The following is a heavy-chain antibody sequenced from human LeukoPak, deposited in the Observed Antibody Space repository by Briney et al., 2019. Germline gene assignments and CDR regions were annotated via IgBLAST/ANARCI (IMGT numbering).Heavy chain of an antibody. Sequence: GESLKISCTGSGYSFTSYWIAWVRQMPGKGLEWMGIIYAGGSDTRYSPSFQGQVSISVDKSINTAYLQWRSLKASDTAMYYCARLDCSSTSCFQPFDPWGQGTLVTVSP. CDR2: IYAGGSDT. D-gene: IGHD2-2*01. V-gene: IGHV5-51*01. CDR1: GYSFTSYW. J-gene: IGHJ5*02. CDR3: ARLDCSSTSCFQPFDP.